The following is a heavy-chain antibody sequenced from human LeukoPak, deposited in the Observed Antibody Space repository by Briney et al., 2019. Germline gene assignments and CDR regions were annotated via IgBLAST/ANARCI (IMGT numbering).Heavy chain of an antibody. J-gene: IGHJ5*02. CDR2: ICHSGST. CDR1: GYSISSGYY. CDR3: ARGVAAAGSQWFDP. Sequence: PSETLSLTCTVSGYSISSGYYWGWIRQPPGKGLEWIGSICHSGSTYYNPSLKSRVTISVDTSKNQFSLKLSSVTAADTAVYYCARGVAAAGSQWFDPWGQGTLVTVSS. D-gene: IGHD6-13*01. V-gene: IGHV4-38-2*02.